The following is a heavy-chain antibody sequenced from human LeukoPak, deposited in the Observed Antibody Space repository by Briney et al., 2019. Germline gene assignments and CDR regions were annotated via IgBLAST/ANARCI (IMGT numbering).Heavy chain of an antibody. Sequence: GSLRLSCVASGFTFNNYAMSWVRQAPGKGLEWIGDVSLDGITNYNPSLLGRVTISLDKSAKQVSLRLTSVTAADTAIYYCARDSSAPRSYFALDVWGQGTTVTVSS. J-gene: IGHJ6*01. D-gene: IGHD6-19*01. V-gene: IGHV4-4*02. CDR2: VSLDGIT. CDR3: ARDSSAPRSYFALDV. CDR1: GFTFNNYAM.